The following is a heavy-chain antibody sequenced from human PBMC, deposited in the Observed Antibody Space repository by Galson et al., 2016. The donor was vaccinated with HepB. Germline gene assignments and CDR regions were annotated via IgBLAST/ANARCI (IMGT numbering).Heavy chain of an antibody. CDR3: ARDFGYHQFDF. CDR1: GFTFNNYR. D-gene: IGHD3-3*01. V-gene: IGHV3-48*04. CDR2: IDLESRTK. J-gene: IGHJ4*02. Sequence: SLRLSCAASGFTFNNYRMDWVRQAPGKGLEWISYIDLESRTKYYADSVKGRFTTSRDNARDSLYLHMDSLRAEDTAVYYCARDFGYHQFDFWGQGTPVTVSS.